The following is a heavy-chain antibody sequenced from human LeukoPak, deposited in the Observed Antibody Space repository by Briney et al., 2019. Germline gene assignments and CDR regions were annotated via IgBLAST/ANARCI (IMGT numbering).Heavy chain of an antibody. J-gene: IGHJ6*02. CDR1: GFTVSSNY. CDR2: IFSGGTT. Sequence: GGSLRLSCAASGFTVSSNYMSWVRQAPGKGVEWVSVIFSGGTTYYADSVKGRFTISRDNSKNTLYLQMNSLRAEDTAVYYCAREGNYYDMDVWGQGTTVTVSS. V-gene: IGHV3-53*01. CDR3: AREGNYYDMDV.